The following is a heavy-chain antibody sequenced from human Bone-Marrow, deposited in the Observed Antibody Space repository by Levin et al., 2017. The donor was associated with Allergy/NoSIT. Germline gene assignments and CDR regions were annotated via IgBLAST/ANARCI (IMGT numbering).Heavy chain of an antibody. CDR2: ISSTGNT. CDR3: ARDSGWYRLDS. CDR1: GGSISRDY. J-gene: IGHJ4*02. V-gene: IGHV4-59*01. Sequence: GSLRLSCTVSGGSISRDYWSWIRQPPGKGLEWIGYISSTGNTKYNPSLKSRLTISIDTSKTHFSLKLSSVTAADTAVYYCARDSGWYRLDSWGQGTLVTVSS. D-gene: IGHD1-1*01.